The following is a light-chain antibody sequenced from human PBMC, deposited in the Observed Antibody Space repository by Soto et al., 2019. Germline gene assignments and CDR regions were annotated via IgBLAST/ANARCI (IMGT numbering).Light chain of an antibody. J-gene: IGKJ1*01. V-gene: IGKV1-39*01. CDR1: KNIENY. CDR2: GVS. Sequence: DIQMTQSPSSLSASVGDRVTITCRASKNIENYLNWYLQKPGTAPKLLIYGVSNLQSGVPSRFRGSGSGTDFTLTINSLQPEDFGICYCLQSHSYLWTFGQGTRLEIK. CDR3: LQSHSYLWT.